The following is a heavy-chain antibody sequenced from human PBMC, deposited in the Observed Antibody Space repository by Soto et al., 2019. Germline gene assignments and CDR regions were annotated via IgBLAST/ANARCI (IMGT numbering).Heavy chain of an antibody. D-gene: IGHD6-19*01. J-gene: IGHJ4*02. V-gene: IGHV3-23*01. CDR2: SSASGRSR. CDR1: GIEFSNYA. Sequence: WGSLRLSCVASGIEFSNYAMSWVRQAPGKGLEWVSISSASGRSRYHADSVKGRFTISRDNSKNTLYLHMTNLRAEDTALYYCAKDGNWLDVYFDVWGQGTPVTVSS. CDR3: AKDGNWLDVYFDV.